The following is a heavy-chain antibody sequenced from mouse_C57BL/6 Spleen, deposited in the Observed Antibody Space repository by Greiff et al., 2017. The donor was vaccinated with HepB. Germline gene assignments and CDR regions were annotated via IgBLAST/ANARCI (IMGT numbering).Heavy chain of an antibody. CDR1: GYTFTSYW. V-gene: IGHV1-5*01. CDR3: TGGGLNFDY. CDR2: IYPGNSDT. J-gene: IGHJ2*01. Sequence: VQLQQSGTVLVRPGASVKMSCKTSGYTFTSYWMHWVKQRPGQGLEWIGVIYPGNSDTSYNQKFKGKAKLTAVTSASTAYMELSSLTDEDSAVYYCTGGGLNFDYWGQGTTLTVSS. D-gene: IGHD3-3*01.